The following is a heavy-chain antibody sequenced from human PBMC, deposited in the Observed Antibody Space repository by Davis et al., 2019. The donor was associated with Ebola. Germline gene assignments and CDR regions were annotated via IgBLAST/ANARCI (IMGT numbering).Heavy chain of an antibody. CDR2: IWYDGSNK. D-gene: IGHD2-15*01. CDR1: GFTFSSYG. J-gene: IGHJ4*02. CDR3: ARLGYCSGGSCY. V-gene: IGHV3-33*03. Sequence: PGGSLRLSCAASGFTFSSYGMHWVRQAPGKGLEWVAVIWYDGSNKYYADSVKGRFTISRDNAKNSLDLQMNSLRAEDTAVYYCARLGYCSGGSCYWGQGTLVTVSS.